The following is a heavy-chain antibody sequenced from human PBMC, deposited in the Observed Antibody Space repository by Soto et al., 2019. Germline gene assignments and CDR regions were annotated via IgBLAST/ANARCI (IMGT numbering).Heavy chain of an antibody. CDR2: ISGYNGNT. D-gene: IGHD3-10*01. CDR3: ARDDFVVRGVYYYYGMDV. V-gene: IGHV1-18*01. Sequence: QAQLVQSGAEVKKPGASVKVSCKPSGYTFSSYGITWVRQAPGQGLEWMAWISGYNGNTNYAQNLQGRVTMTTDTSTNTAYMELRSLRSDDTAVYYCARDDFVVRGVYYYYGMDVWGQGTTVTVSS. CDR1: GYTFSSYG. J-gene: IGHJ6*02.